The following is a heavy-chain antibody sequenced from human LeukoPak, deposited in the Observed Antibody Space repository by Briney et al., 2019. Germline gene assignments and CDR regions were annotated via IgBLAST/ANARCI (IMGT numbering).Heavy chain of an antibody. CDR3: ANDPHYDFWSGYYGY. Sequence: GGSLRLSCAASGFTFSSYAMSWVRQAPGKGLEWVSGISGSGGSTYYADSVKGRFTISRDNSKNTLYLQMNSLRAEDTAVYYCANDPHYDFWSGYYGYWGQGTLVTVSS. CDR1: GFTFSSYA. D-gene: IGHD3-3*01. CDR2: ISGSGGST. J-gene: IGHJ4*02. V-gene: IGHV3-23*01.